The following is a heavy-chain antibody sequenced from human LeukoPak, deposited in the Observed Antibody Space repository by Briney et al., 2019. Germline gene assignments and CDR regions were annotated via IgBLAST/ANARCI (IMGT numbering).Heavy chain of an antibody. J-gene: IGHJ4*02. Sequence: SETLSLTCSVSGPSISSGDYYWSWFRQHPGKGLEWIGYIHYSGSTYYNPSLRSRILMSVDTSRNQFSLQLSSVTAADTAVYYCARIVSDCGGVSCYKGYLDYWGQGALVTVSS. V-gene: IGHV4-31*03. CDR1: GPSISSGDYY. D-gene: IGHD2-15*01. CDR2: IHYSGST. CDR3: ARIVSDCGGVSCYKGYLDY.